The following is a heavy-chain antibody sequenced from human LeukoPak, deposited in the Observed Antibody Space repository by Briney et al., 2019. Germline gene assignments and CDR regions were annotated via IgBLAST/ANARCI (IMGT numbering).Heavy chain of an antibody. Sequence: SETLSLTCTVSGGSISGYYWSWIRQPPGKGLEWIGYIYTSGSTNYNPSLKSRVTISVDTSKNQFSLRLSSVTAADTAVYYCARGRSGGINWFDPWGQGTLVTVSS. CDR3: ARGRSGGINWFDP. CDR1: GGSISGYY. V-gene: IGHV4-4*09. CDR2: IYTSGST. J-gene: IGHJ5*02. D-gene: IGHD3-10*01.